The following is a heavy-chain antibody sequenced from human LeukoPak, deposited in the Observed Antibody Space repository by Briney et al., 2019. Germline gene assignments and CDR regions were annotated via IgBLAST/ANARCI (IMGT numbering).Heavy chain of an antibody. CDR1: GYTFTSYA. V-gene: IGHV1-3*01. D-gene: IGHD4-17*01. CDR2: INAGNGNT. CDR3: ARLLHYGDYIDY. Sequence: ASVKVSCKASGYTFTSYAMHWVRQAPGQRLEWMGWINAGNGNTKYSQKFQGRVTITRDTSASTAYMELSSLRSEDTAVYYCARLLHYGDYIDYWGQGTLVTVSS. J-gene: IGHJ4*02.